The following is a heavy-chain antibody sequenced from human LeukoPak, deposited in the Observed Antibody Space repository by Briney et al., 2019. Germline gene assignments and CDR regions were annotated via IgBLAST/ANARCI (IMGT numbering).Heavy chain of an antibody. V-gene: IGHV4-39*07. Sequence: SETLSLACTVSGGSISSSSYYWGWIRQPPGKGLEWIGSIYYSGSTYYNPSLKSRVTISVDTSKNQFSLKLSSVTAADTAVYYCARDLPVDTAMAYGGMDVWGQGATVTVSS. CDR2: IYYSGST. CDR1: GGSISSSSYY. J-gene: IGHJ6*02. CDR3: ARDLPVDTAMAYGGMDV. D-gene: IGHD5-18*01.